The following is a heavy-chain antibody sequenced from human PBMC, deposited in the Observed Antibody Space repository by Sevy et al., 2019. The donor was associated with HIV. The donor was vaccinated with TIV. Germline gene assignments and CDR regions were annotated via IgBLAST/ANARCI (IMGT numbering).Heavy chain of an antibody. CDR1: GGSISGYC. D-gene: IGHD3-9*01. CDR3: ARQTVIHDILSGWNYYGVDV. J-gene: IGHJ6*02. V-gene: IGHV4-59*08. Sequence: SETLSLTCTVSGGSISGYCWNWIRQPPGKGLEWIGYMYSSASTDYNPSLRSRVTISVDASKNQFSLKLNSVTAADTAVYHCARQTVIHDILSGWNYYGVDVWGQGTTVTVSS. CDR2: MYSSAST.